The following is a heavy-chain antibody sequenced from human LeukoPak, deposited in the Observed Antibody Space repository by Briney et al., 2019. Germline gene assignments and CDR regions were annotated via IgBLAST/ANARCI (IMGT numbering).Heavy chain of an antibody. D-gene: IGHD6-13*01. CDR3: ARGYSSSWIDY. CDR1: GYTFTSYY. V-gene: IGHV1-46*01. J-gene: IGHJ4*02. Sequence: ASVKVSCKASGYTFTSYYMHWVRQAPGQGLEWMGIINPSGGSTSYAQNFQGRVTMTRDTSISTAYMELSRLRSDDTAVYYCARGYSSSWIDYWGQGTLVTVSS. CDR2: INPSGGST.